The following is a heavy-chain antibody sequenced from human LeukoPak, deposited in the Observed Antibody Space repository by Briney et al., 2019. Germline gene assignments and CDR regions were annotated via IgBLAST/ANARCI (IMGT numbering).Heavy chain of an antibody. V-gene: IGHV4-59*08. CDR1: GGSISSYY. Sequence: SETLSLTCTVSGGSISSYYWSWIRQPPGKGLEWIGYIYYSGSTNYNPSLKSRVTISVDTSKNQFSLKLRSVTAADTAVYYCARHGVEQWLPTGIDYWGQGTLVTVSS. D-gene: IGHD6-19*01. J-gene: IGHJ4*02. CDR3: ARHGVEQWLPTGIDY. CDR2: IYYSGST.